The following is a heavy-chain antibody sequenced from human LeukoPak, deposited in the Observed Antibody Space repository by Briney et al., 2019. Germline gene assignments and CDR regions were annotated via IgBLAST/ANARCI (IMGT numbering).Heavy chain of an antibody. CDR1: GFSFSTTW. V-gene: IGHV3-15*01. J-gene: IGHJ6*03. CDR2: IKSKTDGGTT. CDR3: TTTDDYFGYYYYYMDV. Sequence: GGSLRLSWSASGFSFSTTWMTLVRQAPGKGLEWVGRIKSKTDGGTTDYAAPVKGRFTISRDDSKNTLYLQMNSLKTEDTAVYYCTTTDDYFGYYYYYMDVWGKGTTVTVSS. D-gene: IGHD2/OR15-2a*01.